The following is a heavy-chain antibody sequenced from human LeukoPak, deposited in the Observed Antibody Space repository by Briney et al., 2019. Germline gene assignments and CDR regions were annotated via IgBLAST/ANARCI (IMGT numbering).Heavy chain of an antibody. CDR3: ARGPVDPGDY. Sequence: SETLSLTCAVYGGSFSGYYWSWIRQPPGKGLEWIGEINHSGSTNYNPSLKSRFTISLNTSKNQFSLKLSSLTAADTAVYYCARGPVDPGDYWGQGTLVTVSS. CDR2: INHSGST. D-gene: IGHD2-2*01. J-gene: IGHJ4*02. V-gene: IGHV4-34*01. CDR1: GGSFSGYY.